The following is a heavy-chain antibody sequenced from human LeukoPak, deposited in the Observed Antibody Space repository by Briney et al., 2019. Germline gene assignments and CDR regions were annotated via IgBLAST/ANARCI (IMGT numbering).Heavy chain of an antibody. CDR3: AKDGVGPNDYHAFDN. Sequence: GRSLRPSCAASGFAFSSYGMHWVRPAPGKGLEWVTFIWHDGSKKYSADSMKGRFTISRDNSKYTLYLQMNSLRAEDTAVYYCAKDGVGPNDYHAFDNWGQGTMVTVSS. D-gene: IGHD4/OR15-4a*01. CDR2: IWHDGSKK. CDR1: GFAFSSYG. J-gene: IGHJ3*02. V-gene: IGHV3-30*02.